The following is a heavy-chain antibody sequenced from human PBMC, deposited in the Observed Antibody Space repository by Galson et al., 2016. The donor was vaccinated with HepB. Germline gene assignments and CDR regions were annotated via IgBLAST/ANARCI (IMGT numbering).Heavy chain of an antibody. Sequence: CAISGDSVYNNGAAWVWIRQSPSRGLEWLGRTFYRSTWENHYAGSVKNRITISPDTSRNQFSLHLNSVTPGDTAVYYCAGAVMLGRGMDVWGQGTTVTVSS. D-gene: IGHD3-10*01. V-gene: IGHV6-1*01. CDR3: AGAVMLGRGMDV. J-gene: IGHJ6*02. CDR2: TFYRSTWEN. CDR1: GDSVYNNGAA.